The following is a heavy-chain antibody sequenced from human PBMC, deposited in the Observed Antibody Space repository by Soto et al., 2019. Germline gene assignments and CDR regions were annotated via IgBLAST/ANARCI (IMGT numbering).Heavy chain of an antibody. Sequence: AAVKVSCKASGYTFTSYYMHWVRQAPGQGLEWMGIINPSGGSTSYAQKFQGRVTMTRDTSTSTVYMELSSLRSEDTAVYYCARVPVATAMALYYYYGMDVWGQGTTVTVSS. CDR1: GYTFTSYY. CDR3: ARVPVATAMALYYYYGMDV. V-gene: IGHV1-46*01. D-gene: IGHD5-18*01. J-gene: IGHJ6*02. CDR2: INPSGGST.